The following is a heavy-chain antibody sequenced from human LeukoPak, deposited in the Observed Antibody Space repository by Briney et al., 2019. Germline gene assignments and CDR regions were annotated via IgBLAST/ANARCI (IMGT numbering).Heavy chain of an antibody. Sequence: GRSLRLSCAASGFTFSNYAMSWVRQAPGKGLEWVSGISASGGNPYYADSVKGRFTISRDNSENTLNLQMNSLRAEDTAVYYCAKARAGDITAAFNYWGQGTLVTVSS. CDR2: ISASGGNP. D-gene: IGHD6-13*01. CDR1: GFTFSNYA. V-gene: IGHV3-23*01. J-gene: IGHJ4*02. CDR3: AKARAGDITAAFNY.